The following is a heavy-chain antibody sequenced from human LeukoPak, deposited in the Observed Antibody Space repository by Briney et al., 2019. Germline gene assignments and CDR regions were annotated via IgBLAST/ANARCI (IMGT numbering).Heavy chain of an antibody. CDR2: IYYSGST. V-gene: IGHV4-59*01. J-gene: IGHJ6*02. D-gene: IGHD2-2*01. CDR1: GGSISSYY. Sequence: SETLPLTCTVSGGSISSYYWSWIRQPPGKGLEWIGYIYYSGSTNYNPSLKSRVTISVDTSKNQFSLKLSSVTAADTAVYYCARGGYCSSTRCYGMDVWGQGTTVTVSS. CDR3: ARGGYCSSTRCYGMDV.